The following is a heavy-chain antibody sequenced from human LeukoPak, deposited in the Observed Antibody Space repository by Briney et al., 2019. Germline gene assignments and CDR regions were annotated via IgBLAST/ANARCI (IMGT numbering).Heavy chain of an antibody. Sequence: GGSLRLSCAASGFTFNNYAMNWVRQAPGKGLEWVSSINGSGGNTYYADSVKGRFTISRDNSKNTLYLQMNSLRAEDTAVYYCAKQSGHYYYYGMDVWGQGTTVTVSS. D-gene: IGHD3-3*01. CDR2: INGSGGNT. V-gene: IGHV3-23*01. CDR1: GFTFNNYA. J-gene: IGHJ6*02. CDR3: AKQSGHYYYYGMDV.